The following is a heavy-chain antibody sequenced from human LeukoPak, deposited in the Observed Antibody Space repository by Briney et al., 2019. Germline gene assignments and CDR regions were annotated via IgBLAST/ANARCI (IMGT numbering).Heavy chain of an antibody. CDR3: AKDLMVTHYYYSMDV. J-gene: IGHJ6*02. CDR2: ISYDGSNK. CDR1: GFTFSSYG. D-gene: IGHD2-8*01. V-gene: IGHV3-30*18. Sequence: PGGSLRLSCAASGFTFSSYGMHWVRQAPGKGLEWVAVISYDGSNKYYADSVKGRFTISRDNSKNTLYLQMNSLRAEDTAVYYCAKDLMVTHYYYSMDVWGQGTTVTVSS.